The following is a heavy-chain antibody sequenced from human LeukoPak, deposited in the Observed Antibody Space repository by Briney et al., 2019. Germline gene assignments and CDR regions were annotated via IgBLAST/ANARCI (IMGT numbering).Heavy chain of an antibody. V-gene: IGHV3-23*01. J-gene: IGHJ4*02. Sequence: PGGSLRLSCAASGFTFTTSAMSWVRQAPGKGLEWVSGISGSGNNTYYAGSVKGRFTISRDNSKNTVYLQMNSLRAEDTAVYYCAKDRGSAFYYYWGKGTLVTVSS. CDR3: AKDRGSAFYYY. CDR2: ISGSGNNT. CDR1: GFTFTTSA. D-gene: IGHD3-22*01.